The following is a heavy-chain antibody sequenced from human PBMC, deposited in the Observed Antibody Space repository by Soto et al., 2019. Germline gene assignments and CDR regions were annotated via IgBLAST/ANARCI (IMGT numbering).Heavy chain of an antibody. CDR3: ARDLRGGWFDP. D-gene: IGHD3-10*01. V-gene: IGHV4-59*01. CDR1: GDSISSYC. Sequence: SETLSLTCTVSGDSISSYCWSWIRQPPGKGLEWIGYIYYNASTNYNPSFKSRVTISVDPSKYQFSLKLTAVTAADTAVYYCARDLRGGWFDPWGQGALVTVSS. J-gene: IGHJ5*02. CDR2: IYYNAST.